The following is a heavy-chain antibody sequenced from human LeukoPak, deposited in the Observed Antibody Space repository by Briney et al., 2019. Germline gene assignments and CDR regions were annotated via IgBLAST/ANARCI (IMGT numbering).Heavy chain of an antibody. CDR3: ARGTGTTVRFDP. D-gene: IGHD1-1*01. J-gene: IGHJ5*02. CDR2: IIPIFGTA. Sequence: ASVKVSCKASRGTFSSYAISWVRQAPGQGLEWMGGIIPIFGTANYAQKFQGRVTITTDESTSTAYMELSSLRSEDTAVYYCARGTGTTVRFDPWGQGTLVTVSS. V-gene: IGHV1-69*05. CDR1: RGTFSSYA.